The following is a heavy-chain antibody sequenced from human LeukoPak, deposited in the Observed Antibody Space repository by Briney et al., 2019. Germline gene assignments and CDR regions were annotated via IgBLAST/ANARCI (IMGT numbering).Heavy chain of an antibody. Sequence: GGSLRLSCAASGFTFINYGMSWVRQPPGGGLEWVSAVSASGSSTYYADSVKGRFTISRDNSKNTLYLQMNSLRSEDTAVYYCAKRDGYNSGPPGYWGQGILVTVSS. CDR3: AKRDGYNSGPPGY. J-gene: IGHJ4*02. D-gene: IGHD5-24*01. CDR2: VSASGSST. V-gene: IGHV3-23*01. CDR1: GFTFINYG.